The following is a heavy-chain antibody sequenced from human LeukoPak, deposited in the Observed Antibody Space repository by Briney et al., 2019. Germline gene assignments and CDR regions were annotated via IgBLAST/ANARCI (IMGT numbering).Heavy chain of an antibody. CDR3: ARDPVVAAGVRRFDL. Sequence: GRSLRLSCAASGFSFRGYTMDWVRQAPGKGLEWVSSISSRSSYIFYADSLKGRFTISRDNARNSLYLEMNSLRAEDTAVYYCARDPVVAAGVRRFDLWGQGTLVIVSS. CDR1: GFSFRGYT. J-gene: IGHJ5*02. V-gene: IGHV3-21*01. CDR2: ISSRSSYI. D-gene: IGHD2-2*01.